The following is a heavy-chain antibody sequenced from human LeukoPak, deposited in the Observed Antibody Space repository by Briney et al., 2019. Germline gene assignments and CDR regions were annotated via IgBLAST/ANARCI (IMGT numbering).Heavy chain of an antibody. D-gene: IGHD3-3*01. CDR3: ARDSAGYYDFWSAWFDP. CDR1: GFTFSSYA. J-gene: IGHJ5*02. V-gene: IGHV3-30-3*01. CDR2: ISYDGSNK. Sequence: PGGSLRLSCAASGFTFSSYAMHWVRQAPGKGLEWLAVISYDGSNKYYADSVKGRFTISRDNSKNTLYLQMNSLRAEDTAVYYCARDSAGYYDFWSAWFDPWGQGTLVTVSS.